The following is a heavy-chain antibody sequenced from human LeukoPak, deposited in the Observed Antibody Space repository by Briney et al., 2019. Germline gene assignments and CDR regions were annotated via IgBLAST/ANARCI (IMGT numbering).Heavy chain of an antibody. V-gene: IGHV3-23*01. CDR2: ISGSGGIT. J-gene: IGHJ5*02. CDR3: AKESTVTPGSVNWFDA. CDR1: GFTFSIYA. D-gene: IGHD4-17*01. Sequence: GGSLRLSCAASGFTFSIYAMSWVRQAPGKGLEWVSVISGSGGITYYTDSVKGRFTISRDNSKNRLYLHMKSLRAEDTAVYYCAKESTVTPGSVNWFDAWGQGTLVSVSS.